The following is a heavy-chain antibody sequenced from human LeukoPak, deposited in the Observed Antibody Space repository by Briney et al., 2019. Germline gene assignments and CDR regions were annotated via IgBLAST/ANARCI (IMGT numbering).Heavy chain of an antibody. D-gene: IGHD3-3*01. Sequence: SETLSLTCTVSGGSISSSSYSWGWIRQPPGKGLEWIGSIYYSGSTYYNPSLKSRVTISVDTSKNQFSLKLSSVTAADTAVYYCARHFLSITIFGVVTSDAFDIWGQGTMVTVSS. J-gene: IGHJ3*02. V-gene: IGHV4-39*01. CDR1: GGSISSSSYS. CDR3: ARHFLSITIFGVVTSDAFDI. CDR2: IYYSGST.